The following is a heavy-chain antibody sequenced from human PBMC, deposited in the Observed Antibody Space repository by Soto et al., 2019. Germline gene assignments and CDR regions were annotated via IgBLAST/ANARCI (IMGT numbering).Heavy chain of an antibody. CDR1: GFAISRGYY. Sequence: PSETLSLTCNVSGFAISRGYYWSWVRQPPGKGLEWIGSICPSVSPYHNPSLESRLTLSIDTSKNQFTLKLASVTAADTAVYYCAPLTVSQSGPYGIHVWGQGTTVTVSS. V-gene: IGHV4-38-2*02. CDR3: APLTVSQSGPYGIHV. D-gene: IGHD2-21*01. CDR2: ICPSVSP. J-gene: IGHJ6*02.